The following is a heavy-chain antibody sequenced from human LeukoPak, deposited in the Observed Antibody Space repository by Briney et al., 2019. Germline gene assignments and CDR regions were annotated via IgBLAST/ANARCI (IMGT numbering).Heavy chain of an antibody. V-gene: IGHV4-59*01. CDR2: IYYSGST. Sequence: SETLSLTCTVSGGSISSYYWSCIRQPPGKGLEWIGYIYYSGSTNYNPSLKSRVTISVDTSKNQFSLKLSSVTAADTAVYYCARSYYYGSGSRSFDYWGQGTLVTVSS. CDR1: GGSISSYY. D-gene: IGHD3-10*01. J-gene: IGHJ4*02. CDR3: ARSYYYGSGSRSFDY.